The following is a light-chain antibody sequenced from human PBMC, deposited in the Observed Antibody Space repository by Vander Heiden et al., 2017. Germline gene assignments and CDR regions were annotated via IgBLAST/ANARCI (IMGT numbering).Light chain of an antibody. CDR2: GNN. J-gene: IGLJ1*01. CDR1: SSNIGAGYD. Sequence: QSVLTQPPSVSGAPGQRVTISCTGTSSNIGAGYDVDWYQQLPGTAPKLLIYGNNNRPSGVPDRFSGSKSGTSASLAITGLQAEDEADYYCQSYDSGPYVFGTGTRVTVL. V-gene: IGLV1-40*01. CDR3: QSYDSGPYV.